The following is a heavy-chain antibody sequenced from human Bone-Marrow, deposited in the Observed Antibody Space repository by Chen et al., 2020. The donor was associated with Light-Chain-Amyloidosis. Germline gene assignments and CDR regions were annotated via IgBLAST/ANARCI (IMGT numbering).Heavy chain of an antibody. D-gene: IGHD5-12*01. V-gene: IGHV5-51*01. Sequence: GYIFPNYWFGWVRQMPGKGLEWMGVIYPDDSDARYSPSFEGQVTISADKSITTAYLQWRSLKASDTAMYYCARRRDGYNFDYWGQGTLVTVSS. CDR2: IYPDDSDA. CDR1: GYIFPNYW. J-gene: IGHJ4*02. CDR3: ARRRDGYNFDY.